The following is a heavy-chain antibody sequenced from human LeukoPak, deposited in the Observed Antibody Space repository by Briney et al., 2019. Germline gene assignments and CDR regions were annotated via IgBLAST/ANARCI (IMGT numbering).Heavy chain of an antibody. CDR2: IYYSGST. CDR1: GGSISSYY. CDR3: ARGNDYGDYADTYYFDY. D-gene: IGHD4-17*01. V-gene: IGHV4-59*01. Sequence: SETLSLTCTVSGGSISSYYWSWIRQPPGKGLEWIGYIYYSGSTNYNPSLKSRVTTSVDTSKNQFSLKLSSVTAADAAVYYCARGNDYGDYADTYYFDYWGQGTLVTVSS. J-gene: IGHJ4*02.